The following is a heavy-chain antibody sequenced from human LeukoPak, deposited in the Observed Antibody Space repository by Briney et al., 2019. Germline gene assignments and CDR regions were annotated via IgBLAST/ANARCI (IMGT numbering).Heavy chain of an antibody. D-gene: IGHD1/OR15-1a*01. CDR3: AKDTRNEALSVEHPFDP. Sequence: PGGPLRLSCAASGFTFSSYSMNWVRQAPGKGLEWVSSISSSSSYIYYADSVKGRFTISRDNSKNTLYLQMNSLRAEDTAVYYCAKDTRNEALSVEHPFDPWGQGTLVTVSS. CDR1: GFTFSSYS. V-gene: IGHV3-21*01. J-gene: IGHJ5*02. CDR2: ISSSSSYI.